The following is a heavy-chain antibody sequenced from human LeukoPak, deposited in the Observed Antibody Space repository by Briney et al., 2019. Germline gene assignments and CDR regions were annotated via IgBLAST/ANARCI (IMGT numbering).Heavy chain of an antibody. CDR3: ARAPSSSSRNYYYMDV. V-gene: IGHV1-18*01. D-gene: IGHD6-6*01. J-gene: IGHJ6*03. CDR2: ISAHNGNT. CDR1: GYTFTSYG. Sequence: ASVKVSCKASGYTFTSYGIRWVRQAPGQGLEWMGWISAHNGNTNYAQKLQGRVTMTTDTSTSTAYMELRSLRSDDTAVYYCARAPSSSSRNYYYMDVWGKETTVTVSS.